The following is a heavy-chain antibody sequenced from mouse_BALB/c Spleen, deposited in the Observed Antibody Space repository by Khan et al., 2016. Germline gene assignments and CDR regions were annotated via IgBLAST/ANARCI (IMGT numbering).Heavy chain of an antibody. CDR1: GFTFSDAW. CDR3: AWKVRAMDY. D-gene: IGHD2-14*01. CDR2: IRRKANNHAT. Sequence: EVKLEESGGGLVQPGGSMKLSCAASGFTFSDAWMDWVRQSPEKGLEWVAEIRRKANNHATYYAESVKGRFTISRDDSTSSVYLQMNRLRAEDTGIYYCAWKVRAMDYWGQGTSVTVSS. V-gene: IGHV6-6*01. J-gene: IGHJ4*01.